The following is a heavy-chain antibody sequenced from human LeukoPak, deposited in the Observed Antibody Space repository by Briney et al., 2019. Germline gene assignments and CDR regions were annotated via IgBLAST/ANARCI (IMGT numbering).Heavy chain of an antibody. J-gene: IGHJ4*02. CDR2: IWYDGSNK. D-gene: IGHD5-18*01. Sequence: GGSLRLSCAASGFTFSSYGMHWVRQAPGKGLEWVAVIWYDGSNKYYADSVKGRFTISRDNSKNTLYLQMNSLRAEDTAVYYCARQKLSYGMYYFDYWGQGTLVTVSS. CDR1: GFTFSSYG. V-gene: IGHV3-33*01. CDR3: ARQKLSYGMYYFDY.